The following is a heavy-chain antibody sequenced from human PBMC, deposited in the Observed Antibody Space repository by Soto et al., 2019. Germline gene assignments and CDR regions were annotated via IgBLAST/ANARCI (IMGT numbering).Heavy chain of an antibody. D-gene: IGHD2-21*01. Sequence: QVQLVESGGGVVQPGRSLRLSCAASGFTFSIYAMHWVRQSPGKGLEWGAVISYDGSNKYYSDSVKGRFTISRDNSKSTVYLQMNSLRAEDSAVYYCAREYSDVWFAPWGQGTLVTVSS. J-gene: IGHJ5*02. CDR3: AREYSDVWFAP. CDR1: GFTFSIYA. CDR2: ISYDGSNK. V-gene: IGHV3-30-3*01.